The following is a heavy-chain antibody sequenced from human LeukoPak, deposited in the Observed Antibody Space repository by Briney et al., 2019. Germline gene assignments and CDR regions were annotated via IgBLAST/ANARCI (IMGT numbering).Heavy chain of an antibody. D-gene: IGHD3-22*01. CDR2: ISGSGGST. CDR3: AKDYYDSSGYWSLFDY. J-gene: IGHJ4*02. V-gene: IGHV3-23*01. CDR1: GFTFSSYA. Sequence: PGGSLRLSCAASGFTFSSYAMSWVRQAPGKGLEWVSAISGSGGSTYYADSVKSRFTISRDNSKNTLYLQMNSLRAEDTAVYYCAKDYYDSSGYWSLFDYWGQGTLVTVSS.